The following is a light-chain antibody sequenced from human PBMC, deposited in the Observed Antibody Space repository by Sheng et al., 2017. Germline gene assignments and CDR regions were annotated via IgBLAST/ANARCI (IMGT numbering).Light chain of an antibody. V-gene: IGKV3-20*01. J-gene: IGKJ3*01. CDR1: QSVTNNY. CDR2: GAS. CDR3: HQYGSSPPFT. Sequence: EIVLTQSPGTLSLSPGERATLSCRASQSVTNNYLAWYQQKPGQAPRLLVSGASSRATGIPDRFSGSGSGTDFTLTISRLEPEDFAVYYCHQYGSSPPFTFGPGTKVDIK.